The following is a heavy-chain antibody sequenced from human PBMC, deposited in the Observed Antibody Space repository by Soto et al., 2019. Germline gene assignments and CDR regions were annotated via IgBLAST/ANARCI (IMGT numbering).Heavy chain of an antibody. J-gene: IGHJ4*02. Sequence: SETLSLTCTVSGGSISSGGYYWSWIRQHPGKGLEWIGYIYYSGSTYYNPSLKSRVTISVDTSKNQFSLRAEGTALYYCAISQDRGGRTSFIYWGQGTQVTVSS. CDR1: GGSISSGGYY. CDR2: IYYSGST. CDR3: AISQDRGGRTSFIY. D-gene: IGHD3-16*01. V-gene: IGHV4-31*03.